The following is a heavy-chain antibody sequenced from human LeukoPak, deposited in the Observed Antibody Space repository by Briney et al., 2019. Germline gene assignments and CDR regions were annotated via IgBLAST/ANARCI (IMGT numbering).Heavy chain of an antibody. CDR3: ARCINNWNDNWFDP. CDR2: IHYSGST. D-gene: IGHD1-1*01. J-gene: IGHJ5*02. Sequence: PSETLSLTCTVSGGSISGYYWSWIRQSPGKRLEWIGYIHYSGSTNYNPSLKSRITISVDTSRTQFSLRLSSVTAADTAVYYCARCINNWNDNWFDPWGQGTLVTVSS. CDR1: GGSISGYY. V-gene: IGHV4-59*01.